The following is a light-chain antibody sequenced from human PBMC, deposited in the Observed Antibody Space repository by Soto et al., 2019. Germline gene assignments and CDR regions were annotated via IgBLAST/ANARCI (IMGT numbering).Light chain of an antibody. CDR3: QQSYNTPRT. V-gene: IGKV1-39*01. CDR1: QSIRNI. J-gene: IGKJ1*01. CDR2: AAS. Sequence: DIQLTQSPSSLSASVGDRVTLTCRASQSIRNILNWYQQKPGKAPKLLIYAASNLKTGVPSRFSGSGVGTDFTLTISSLQPEDFATYYCQQSYNTPRTCGQGTKVEIK.